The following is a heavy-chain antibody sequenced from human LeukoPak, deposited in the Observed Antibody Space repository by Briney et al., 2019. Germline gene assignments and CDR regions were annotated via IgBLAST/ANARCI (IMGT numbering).Heavy chain of an antibody. CDR1: GYSFTSYW. Sequence: GESLKISCKGSGYSFTSYWIGWVRQMPGKGLEWMGVIYPADSDTRYSPSFQGQGTFSADKSISTAYLQWSSLKASDTATYYCARLSYGPTYYYYMDVWGEGTTVTVSS. CDR3: ARLSYGPTYYYYMDV. CDR2: IYPADSDT. V-gene: IGHV5-51*01. D-gene: IGHD1-26*01. J-gene: IGHJ6*03.